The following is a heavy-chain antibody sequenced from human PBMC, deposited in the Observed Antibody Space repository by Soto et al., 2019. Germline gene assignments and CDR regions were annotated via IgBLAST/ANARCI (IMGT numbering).Heavy chain of an antibody. V-gene: IGHV4-34*01. D-gene: IGHD2-15*01. CDR3: GRAAARDSSGGSCSSGRDY. CDR1: GGSFSGYY. CDR2: INHSGST. J-gene: IGHJ4*02. Sequence: QVQLQQWGAGLLKPSETLSLTCAVYGGSFSGYYWSWIRQPPGKGLEWIGEINHSGSTNYNPSLQLRVTRSVGTSKTQFSLKLSSVTAADTAVYYCGRAAARDSSGGSCSSGRDYWGQGTLVTVSS.